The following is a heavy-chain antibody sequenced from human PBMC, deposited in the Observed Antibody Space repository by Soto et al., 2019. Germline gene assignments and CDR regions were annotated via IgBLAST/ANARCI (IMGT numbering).Heavy chain of an antibody. Sequence: ASVKVSFKASGYTFTSYYMHWVRQAPGQGLEWMGIINPSGGSTSYAQKFQGRVTMTRDTSTSTVYMELSSLRSEDTAVYYCARGSSGDSSGYYFDYWGQGTLVTVSS. CDR1: GYTFTSYY. CDR3: ARGSSGDSSGYYFDY. J-gene: IGHJ4*02. D-gene: IGHD3-22*01. V-gene: IGHV1-46*01. CDR2: INPSGGST.